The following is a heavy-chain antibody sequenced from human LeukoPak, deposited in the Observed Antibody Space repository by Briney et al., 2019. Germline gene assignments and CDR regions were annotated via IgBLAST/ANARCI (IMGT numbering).Heavy chain of an antibody. Sequence: PSETLSLTCTVFGGSISSYYWSWIRQHPGKGLEWIVYIYYSRSTNYNQSLKSRVTISVDTSKNHFSLKLSSGTAAYTAVYYCSAGDGDYSGALDIWGRGTMVTV. D-gene: IGHD4-17*01. CDR1: GGSISSYY. CDR2: IYYSRST. J-gene: IGHJ3*02. V-gene: IGHV4-59*08. CDR3: SAGDGDYSGALDI.